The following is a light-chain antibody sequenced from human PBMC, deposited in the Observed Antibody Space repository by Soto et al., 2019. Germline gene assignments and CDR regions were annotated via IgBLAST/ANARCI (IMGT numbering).Light chain of an antibody. V-gene: IGKV4-1*01. Sequence: DIVMTQSPDSLAVSLGERATINCKSSQSVLYSSNNKNYLAWYQQKPGQPPNLLIYWASTRESGVPDRFSGSGSGTDFTLTISSLQAVDVAVYYCQQYYSTPRTFGQGTKVEIK. CDR2: WAS. CDR1: QSVLYSSNNKNY. CDR3: QQYYSTPRT. J-gene: IGKJ1*01.